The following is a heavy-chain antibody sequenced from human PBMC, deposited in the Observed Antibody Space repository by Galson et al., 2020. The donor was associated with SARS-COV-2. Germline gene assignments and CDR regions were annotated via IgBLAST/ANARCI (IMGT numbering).Heavy chain of an antibody. Sequence: SGPTLVQPPQTLTLTCTFPGFPLRTSGMCVSWIRQPPGKALEWLPRIDWDDDKYYSTSLKTRLTISKDTSENQVVLTLTNMDPVDTATYYCGRIIPAMAFDYWGQGTLVTVSS. CDR3: GRIIPAMAFDY. D-gene: IGHD5-18*01. CDR2: IDWDDDK. V-gene: IGHV2-70*11. J-gene: IGHJ4*02. CDR1: GFPLRTSGMC.